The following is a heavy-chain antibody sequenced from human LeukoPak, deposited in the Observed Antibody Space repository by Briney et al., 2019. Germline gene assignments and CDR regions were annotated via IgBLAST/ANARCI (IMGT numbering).Heavy chain of an antibody. J-gene: IGHJ4*02. D-gene: IGHD6-19*01. Sequence: GGSLRLSCVASGFTVGSNYMGWVREAPGKGLEWVSVIYPGGTTYYPDSVKGRFTISRDNSKNTLFLQMDSLRAEDTAVYYCARLAVAYFDSWGQGTLVSVSS. V-gene: IGHV3-66*04. CDR2: IYPGGTT. CDR3: ARLAVAYFDS. CDR1: GFTVGSNY.